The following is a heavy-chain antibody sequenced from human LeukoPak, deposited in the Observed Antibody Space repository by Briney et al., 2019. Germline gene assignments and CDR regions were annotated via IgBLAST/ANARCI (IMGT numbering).Heavy chain of an antibody. J-gene: IGHJ4*02. V-gene: IGHV1-2*02. CDR1: GYTFTGYY. D-gene: IGHD2-15*01. CDR2: INPNRGGT. Sequence: ASVKVSCKASGYTFTGYYMHGVRQAPGQGLEWMGWINPNRGGTNYTQNFQGRVTMTRDTSISTAYMALCRLRSDDTAVYYCVRYPTVAAFDYWGQGTLVTVSS. CDR3: VRYPTVAAFDY.